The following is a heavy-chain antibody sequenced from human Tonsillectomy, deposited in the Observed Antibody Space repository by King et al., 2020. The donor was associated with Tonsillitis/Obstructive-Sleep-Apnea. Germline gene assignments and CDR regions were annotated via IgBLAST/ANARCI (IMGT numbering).Heavy chain of an antibody. CDR3: ARGDDWGTNLAFDY. Sequence: VQLVESGGGLVQPGESLRLSCAASGFTARRNDMIWVRQAPGKGPEWVSVIYSGGATYYADYVKGRITISRDNSKNAVYLQMKSLRVDDTAVYYCARGDDWGTNLAFDYWGQGTLVTVSS. D-gene: IGHD3-16*01. V-gene: IGHV3-66*01. CDR2: IYSGGAT. CDR1: GFTARRND. J-gene: IGHJ4*02.